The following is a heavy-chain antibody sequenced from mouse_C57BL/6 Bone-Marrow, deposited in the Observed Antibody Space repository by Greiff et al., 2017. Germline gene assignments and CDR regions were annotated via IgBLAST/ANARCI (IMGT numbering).Heavy chain of an antibody. CDR1: GFTFSSYG. V-gene: IGHV5-6*01. Sequence: EVQLQESGGDLVKPGGSLKLSCAASGFTFSSYGMSWVRQTPDKRLEWVATISSGGSYTYYPDSVKGRFTISRDNAKNTLYLQRSSLKSEDTAMYYCAREGLLLFFDYWGQGTTLTVSS. J-gene: IGHJ2*01. D-gene: IGHD2-3*01. CDR3: AREGLLLFFDY. CDR2: ISSGGSYT.